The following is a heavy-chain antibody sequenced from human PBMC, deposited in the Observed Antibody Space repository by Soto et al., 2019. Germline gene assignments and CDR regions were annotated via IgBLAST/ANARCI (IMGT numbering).Heavy chain of an antibody. CDR3: ANPITMVRGVIIESSHPDAFDI. J-gene: IGHJ3*02. Sequence: HPGGSLRLSCAASGFTFSSYAMSWVRQAPGKGLEWVSAISGSGGSTYYADSVKGRFTISRDNSKNTLYLQMNSLRAEDTAVYYCANPITMVRGVIIESSHPDAFDIWGQGTMVTVSS. CDR1: GFTFSSYA. D-gene: IGHD3-10*01. CDR2: ISGSGGST. V-gene: IGHV3-23*01.